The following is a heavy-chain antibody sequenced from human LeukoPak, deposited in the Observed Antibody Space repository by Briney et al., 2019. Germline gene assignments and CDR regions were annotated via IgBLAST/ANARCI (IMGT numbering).Heavy chain of an antibody. J-gene: IGHJ4*02. D-gene: IGHD3-10*01. V-gene: IGHV3-7*01. CDR2: IKQDGSEK. CDR1: GFTFSSYW. CDR3: ARVNDYDSGSLYRPIDY. Sequence: GGSLRLSCAASGFTFSSYWMSWVRQAPGKGLEWVANIKQDGSEKYYVDSVKGRFTISRDNVKNSLYLQMNSLRAEDTAVYSCARVNDYDSGSLYRPIDYWGQGTLVTVSS.